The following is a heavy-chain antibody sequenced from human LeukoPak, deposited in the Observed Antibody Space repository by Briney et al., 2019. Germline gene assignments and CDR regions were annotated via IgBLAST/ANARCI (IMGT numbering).Heavy chain of an antibody. CDR3: ARSGSGSYYSDY. J-gene: IGHJ4*02. D-gene: IGHD3-10*01. V-gene: IGHV1-69*05. CDR1: GGTFSSYA. CDR2: IIPIFGTA. Sequence: SVKVSCKASGGTFSSYAISWVRQAPGQGLEWMGGIIPIFGTANYAQKFQGRATITTDESTSTAYMELSSLRSEDTAVYYCARSGSGSYYSDYWGQGTLVTVSS.